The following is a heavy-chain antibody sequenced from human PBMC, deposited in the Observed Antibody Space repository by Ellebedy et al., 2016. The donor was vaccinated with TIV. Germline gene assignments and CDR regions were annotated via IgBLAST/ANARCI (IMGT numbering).Heavy chain of an antibody. CDR3: ARSLVGGIATSYYYGMDV. V-gene: IGHV4-59*01. J-gene: IGHJ6*02. CDR2: IYYSGST. D-gene: IGHD6-13*01. CDR1: GGSISSYY. Sequence: SETLSLXCTVSGGSISSYYWSWIRQPPGQGLEWIGYIYYSGSTNYNPSLKSRVTISVDTSKNQFSLKLSSVTAADTAVYYCARSLVGGIATSYYYGMDVWGQGTTVTVSS.